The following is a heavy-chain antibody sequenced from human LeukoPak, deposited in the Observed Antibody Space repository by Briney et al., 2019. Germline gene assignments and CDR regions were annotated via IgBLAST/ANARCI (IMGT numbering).Heavy chain of an antibody. D-gene: IGHD1-14*01. CDR2: IKSQTDGGTA. V-gene: IGHV3-15*01. CDR1: GFTFSNAW. J-gene: IGHJ4*02. CDR3: TTESSRTIFYLDY. Sequence: GGSLRLSCAASGFTFSNAWMSWVRQAPGKGLEWVGPIKSQTDGGTADYAAPVKGIFTISRNDSRNTLYLQMNSLKTEDTAVYYCTTESSRTIFYLDYWGQGTLVTVSS.